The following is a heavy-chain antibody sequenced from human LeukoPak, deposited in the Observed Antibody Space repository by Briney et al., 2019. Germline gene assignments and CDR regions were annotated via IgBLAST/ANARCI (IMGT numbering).Heavy chain of an antibody. CDR3: ARDPGGDILTGYYNVGNWFDP. J-gene: IGHJ5*02. V-gene: IGHV4-59*01. D-gene: IGHD3-9*01. CDR1: GGSISSYY. CDR2: IYYSGST. Sequence: TASETLSLTCTVSGGSISSYYWSWIRQPPGKGLEWIGYIYYSGSTNYNPSLKSRVTISVDTSKNQFSLKLSSVTAADTAVYYCARDPGGDILTGYYNVGNWFDPWGQGTLVTVSS.